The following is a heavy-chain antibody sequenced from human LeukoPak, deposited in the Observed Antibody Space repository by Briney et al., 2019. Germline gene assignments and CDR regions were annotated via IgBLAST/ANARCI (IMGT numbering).Heavy chain of an antibody. CDR1: GGSISSYY. J-gene: IGHJ6*02. CDR3: ARGYYYYGMDV. Sequence: SETLSLTCTVSGGSISSYYWSWIRQPPGKGLEWIGYIYYSGSTNYNPSLKSRVTISVDTSKNQFSLELSSVTAADTAVYYCARGYYYYGMDVWGQGTTVTVSS. V-gene: IGHV4-59*01. CDR2: IYYSGST.